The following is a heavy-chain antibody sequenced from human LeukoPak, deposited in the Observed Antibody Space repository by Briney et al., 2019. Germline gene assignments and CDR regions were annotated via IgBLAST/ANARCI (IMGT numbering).Heavy chain of an antibody. Sequence: PSETLSLTCTVSGGSFSSFYWSWIRQPPGKGLEWIGYIYYSGSPNYNPSPKSRVTISVDTSKNQFSLKLSSVTAADTAVYYCARWPNCSSTSCPLDYWGQGTLVTVSS. CDR1: GGSFSSFY. CDR2: IYYSGSP. CDR3: ARWPNCSSTSCPLDY. V-gene: IGHV4-59*01. D-gene: IGHD2-2*01. J-gene: IGHJ4*02.